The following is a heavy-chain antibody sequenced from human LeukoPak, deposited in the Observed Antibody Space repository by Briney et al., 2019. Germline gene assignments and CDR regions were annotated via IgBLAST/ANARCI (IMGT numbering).Heavy chain of an antibody. J-gene: IGHJ4*02. CDR3: AKASWYRVTFVTHLDS. CDR2: ISYDEIK. Sequence: GGSLRLSCVVSGFTFRDYGMHWVRQAPGKGLEWVAVISYDEIKYYADSVKGRFTISRDNFKNTVYPQMSSLSPEDTAIYYCAKASWYRVTFVTHLDSWGQGTLVTVSS. V-gene: IGHV3-30*18. CDR1: GFTFRDYG. D-gene: IGHD2-15*01.